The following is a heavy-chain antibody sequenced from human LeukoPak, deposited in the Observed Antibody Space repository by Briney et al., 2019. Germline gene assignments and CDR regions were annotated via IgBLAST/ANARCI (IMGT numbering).Heavy chain of an antibody. V-gene: IGHV3-48*02. D-gene: IGHD3-10*01. CDR3: ARVGSSGSHPFDF. J-gene: IGHJ4*02. CDR1: GFIFSSNS. Sequence: GGSLRLSCAVSGFIFSSNSMNWVRQAPGKGLEWVSYISSSSSSIDYADSVRGRFTISRDNARNSLYLHMNSLRDEDTAVYYCARVGSSGSHPFDFWGQGTLVRVSS. CDR2: ISSSSSSI.